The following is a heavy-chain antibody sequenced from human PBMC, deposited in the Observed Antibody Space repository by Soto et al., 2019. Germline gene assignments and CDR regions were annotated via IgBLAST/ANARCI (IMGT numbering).Heavy chain of an antibody. CDR3: ARSISGFGAKNWFDP. D-gene: IGHD3-16*01. J-gene: IGHJ5*02. CDR1: GGSMTSYY. V-gene: IGHV4-59*01. Sequence: QVQLQESGPGLVKPSGTLSLTCTVSGGSMTSYYWNWIRQSPGKGLEWIGYVYYSGSTSYDPSLKSRVAISIDTSKNHFSLKLSSVTAADTAVYYCARSISGFGAKNWFDPWGQGTLVTVSS. CDR2: VYYSGST.